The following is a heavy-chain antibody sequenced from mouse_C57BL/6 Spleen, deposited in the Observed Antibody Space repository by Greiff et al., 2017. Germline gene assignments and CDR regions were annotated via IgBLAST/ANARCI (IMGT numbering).Heavy chain of an antibody. D-gene: IGHD2-4*01. CDR2: IDPSDSYT. CDR3: ASPYDSFAY. CDR1: GYTFTSYW. V-gene: IGHV1-69*01. J-gene: IGHJ3*01. Sequence: QVQLQQPGAELVMPGASVKLSCKASGYTFTSYWMHWVKQRPGQGLEWIGEIDPSDSYTNYNQKFKGKSTLTVDKSSSTAYMQLSSLTSEDSAVYFCASPYDSFAYWGQGTLVTVSA.